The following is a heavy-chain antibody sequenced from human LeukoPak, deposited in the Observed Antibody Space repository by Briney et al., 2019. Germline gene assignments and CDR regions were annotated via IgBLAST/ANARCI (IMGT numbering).Heavy chain of an antibody. CDR1: GGTFSSYA. J-gene: IGHJ6*03. Sequence: GASVKVSCKASGGTFSSYAISWVRQAPGQGLEWMGGIIPIFGTANYAQKFQGRVTITADESTSTAYMELSSLRSEDTAVYYCARSPYPPRITIFGVVPLSGGYYYYYMDVWGKGTTVTVSS. CDR3: ARSPYPPRITIFGVVPLSGGYYYYYMDV. D-gene: IGHD3-3*01. CDR2: IIPIFGTA. V-gene: IGHV1-69*13.